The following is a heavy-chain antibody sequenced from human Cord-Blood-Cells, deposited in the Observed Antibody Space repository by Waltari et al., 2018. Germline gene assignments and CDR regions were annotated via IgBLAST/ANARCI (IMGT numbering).Heavy chain of an antibody. J-gene: IGHJ4*02. CDR2: INHSGST. CDR3: ARGWYSSSWYYLDY. V-gene: IGHV4-34*01. D-gene: IGHD6-13*01. CDR1: GGSFSGYY. Sequence: QVQLQQWGAGLLKPSETLSLTCAVYGGSFSGYYWSWIRQPPGKGLEWIGEINHSGSTNYNPALKSRVTISVDTSKNQFSLKLSSVTAADTAVYYCARGWYSSSWYYLDYWGQGTLVTVSS.